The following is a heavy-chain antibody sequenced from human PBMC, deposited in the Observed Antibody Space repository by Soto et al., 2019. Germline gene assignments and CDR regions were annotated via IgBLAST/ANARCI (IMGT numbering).Heavy chain of an antibody. CDR3: ARETESYNWYAGLMVV. CDR2: IDTGSKFM. J-gene: IGHJ6*02. V-gene: IGHV3-21*01. Sequence: EVQLVEAGGGLVKPGGSLRLSCAASGFTFSAFTMNWVRQAPGKGLEWISSIDTGSKFMFYADSVTGRFTIARDNANNLLYRQFNCLRAEDTAVYYCARETESYNWYAGLMVVWGQCTTVTVSS. CDR1: GFTFSAFT. D-gene: IGHD1-20*01.